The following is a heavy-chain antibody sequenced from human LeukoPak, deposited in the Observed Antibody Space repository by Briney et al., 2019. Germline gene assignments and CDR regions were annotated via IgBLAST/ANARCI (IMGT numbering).Heavy chain of an antibody. D-gene: IGHD6-19*01. J-gene: IGHJ4*02. CDR3: ARGKYSSGWFDY. Sequence: PEGSRRLSCAASGFTFSSYSMSWVRQAPGKGLEWVSSITTSSTYISYADSVKGRFTISRDNAKNSLYLQMNSLRAEDTAVYYCARGKYSSGWFDYWGQGTLVTVSS. CDR2: ITTSSTYI. V-gene: IGHV3-21*01. CDR1: GFTFSSYS.